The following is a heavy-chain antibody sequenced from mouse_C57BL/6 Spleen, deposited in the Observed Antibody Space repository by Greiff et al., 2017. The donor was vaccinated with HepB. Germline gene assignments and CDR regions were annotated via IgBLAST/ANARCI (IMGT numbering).Heavy chain of an antibody. J-gene: IGHJ4*01. D-gene: IGHD2-2*01. V-gene: IGHV2-2*01. CDR1: GFSFTSYG. Sequence: VMLVESGPGLVQPSQCLSISCTVSGFSFTSYGVHWVRQSPGKGLEWLGVIWSGGSTDYNAAFISRLSISKDKYQSRVFFKMNSLQADDSAIYCCARKGVNLDYWGQGTSVTVSS. CDR3: ARKGVNLDY. CDR2: IWSGGST.